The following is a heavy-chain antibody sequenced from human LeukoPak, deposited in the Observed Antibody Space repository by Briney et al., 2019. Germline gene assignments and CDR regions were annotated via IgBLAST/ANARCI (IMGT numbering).Heavy chain of an antibody. Sequence: SETLSLTCTVSGVSISSSSYWGWFRQPPGKGLEWIGSMYYSGSTYSNPSLKSRITMSVDTSKNQFSLNLTSVTAADTAVYYCHMVRGGGYFDYWGQGTLVTVSS. J-gene: IGHJ4*02. V-gene: IGHV4-39*01. D-gene: IGHD3-10*01. CDR2: MYYSGST. CDR3: HMVRGGGYFDY. CDR1: GVSISSSSY.